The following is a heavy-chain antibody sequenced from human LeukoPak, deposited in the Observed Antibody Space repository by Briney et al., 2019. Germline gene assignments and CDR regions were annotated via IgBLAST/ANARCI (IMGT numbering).Heavy chain of an antibody. D-gene: IGHD6-19*01. V-gene: IGHV4-59*05. CDR1: GGSISSYY. Sequence: ETLSLTCTVSGGSISSYYWSWIRQPAGKGLEWIGSIYYSGSTYYNPSLKSRVTISVDTSKNQFSLKLSSVTAADTAVYYCARHGGLLIAVADGYFDLWGRGTLVTVSS. CDR3: ARHGGLLIAVADGYFDL. CDR2: IYYSGST. J-gene: IGHJ2*01.